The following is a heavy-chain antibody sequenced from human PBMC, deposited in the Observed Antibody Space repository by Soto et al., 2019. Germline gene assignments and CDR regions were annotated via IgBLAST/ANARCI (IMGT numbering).Heavy chain of an antibody. CDR1: GFTFSSYG. CDR2: IWYDGSNK. J-gene: IGHJ4*02. CDR3: AREWFGEYYYFDH. V-gene: IGHV3-33*01. Sequence: QVQLVESGGGVVQPGRSLRLSCAASGFTFSSYGMHWVRQAPGKGLEWVAVIWYDGSNKYYADSVKGRFTISRDNPKNTLYLQMSSLRAEETGVHYCAREWFGEYYYFDHWGQGTLVTVCS. D-gene: IGHD3-10*01.